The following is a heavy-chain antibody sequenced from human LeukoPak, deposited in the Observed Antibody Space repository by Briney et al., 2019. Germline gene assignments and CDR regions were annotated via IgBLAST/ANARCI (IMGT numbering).Heavy chain of an antibody. Sequence: GGSLTLSCAASGFTFSSYSMNWVRQAPGRGLEWVSYISSTGSTIYYADSVKGRFTVSRDNAKNSLYLQMNSLRAEDTAMYYCARARGCRDGYKCLLEYWGQGTLVTVSS. J-gene: IGHJ4*02. CDR2: ISSTGSTI. CDR1: GFTFSSYS. CDR3: ARARGCRDGYKCLLEY. D-gene: IGHD5-24*01. V-gene: IGHV3-48*04.